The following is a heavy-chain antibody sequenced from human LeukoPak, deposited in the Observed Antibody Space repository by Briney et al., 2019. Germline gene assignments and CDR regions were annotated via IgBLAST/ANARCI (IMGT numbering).Heavy chain of an antibody. CDR2: INSDGGST. Sequence: GGSLRLSRAASGFTFSSSWMHWVRQAPGKGLVWVSRINSDGGSTSYADSVKGRFTISRDNAKNTLYQQMNSLRAEDTAVYYCARALGSSSDYWGQGTLVTVSS. CDR1: GFTFSSSW. V-gene: IGHV3-74*01. CDR3: ARALGSSSDY. D-gene: IGHD1-26*01. J-gene: IGHJ4*02.